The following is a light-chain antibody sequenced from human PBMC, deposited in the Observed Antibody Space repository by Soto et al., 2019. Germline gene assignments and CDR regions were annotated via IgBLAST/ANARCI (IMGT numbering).Light chain of an antibody. Sequence: EIVMTQSPATLSVSPGERATLSCRASQSVSSNLVWYQQKPGQAPRVLIYDASNRATGIPARFSGSGSGTDFTLTISRLEPEDFAVYYCQQYGSSGTFGQGTKVDI. J-gene: IGKJ1*01. CDR2: DAS. CDR3: QQYGSSGT. CDR1: QSVSSN. V-gene: IGKV3-20*01.